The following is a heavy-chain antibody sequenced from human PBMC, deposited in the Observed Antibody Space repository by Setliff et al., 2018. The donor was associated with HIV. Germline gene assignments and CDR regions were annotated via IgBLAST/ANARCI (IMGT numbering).Heavy chain of an antibody. V-gene: IGHV3-72*01. CDR2: SRNKGDRYTT. J-gene: IGHJ6*02. CDR3: IRGPWRTGMDV. D-gene: IGHD5-12*01. CDR1: GLTFSEHN. Sequence: PGGSLRLSCAASGLTFSEHNMDWVRQAPGKGLEWVGRSRNKGDRYTTEYAASVKGRFTIARDDSKNSLYLQINNLKIEDTAVYYCIRGPWRTGMDVWGQGTTVTVSS.